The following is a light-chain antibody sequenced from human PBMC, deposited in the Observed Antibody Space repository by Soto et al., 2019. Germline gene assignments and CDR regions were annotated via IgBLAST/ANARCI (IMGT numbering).Light chain of an antibody. J-gene: IGLJ3*02. CDR1: SGSIASNY. CDR2: KDD. V-gene: IGLV6-57*04. CDR3: QSYDDSNQV. Sequence: NFMLTQPHSVSESPGKTVTISCTRSSGSIASNYVQWYQQRPGSAPTTMIYKDDQRPSGVPDRFSASIDSSSNSASLTISGLKTEDEADYYCQSYDDSNQVFGGGTQLTVL.